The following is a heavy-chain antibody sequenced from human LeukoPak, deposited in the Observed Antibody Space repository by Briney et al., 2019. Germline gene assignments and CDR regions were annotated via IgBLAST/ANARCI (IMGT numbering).Heavy chain of an antibody. J-gene: IGHJ3*02. V-gene: IGHV4-39*06. D-gene: IGHD2-2*01. CDR2: IYYSGIT. Sequence: PSETLSLTCTLSGGSVTTSSFYWAWIRQPPGKGLDCIGTIYYSGITYYHSSLKSRVTISVDTSKNQFPLNLNSVTAADTAVYFCAKSGPAAGRPDAFDIWGQGTMVTVSS. CDR1: GGSVTTSSFY. CDR3: AKSGPAAGRPDAFDI.